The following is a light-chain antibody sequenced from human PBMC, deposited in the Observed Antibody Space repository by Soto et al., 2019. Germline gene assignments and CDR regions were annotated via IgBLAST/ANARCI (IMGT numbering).Light chain of an antibody. CDR2: DVS. V-gene: IGLV2-14*01. CDR1: SRDVGSYNS. J-gene: IGLJ1*01. CDR3: SSYTSSSSYV. Sequence: QSVLTRPASVSGSPGQSINISCTGTSRDVGSYNSVSWYQQYPGKAPKLMIHDVSNRPSGVSNRFSGSKSGNTASLTISGLQAEDEADYYCSSYTSSSSYVFGSGTKVTVL.